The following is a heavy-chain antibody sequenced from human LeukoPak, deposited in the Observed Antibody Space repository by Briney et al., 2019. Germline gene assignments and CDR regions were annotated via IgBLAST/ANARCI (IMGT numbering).Heavy chain of an antibody. V-gene: IGHV3-30*18. CDR1: EFAFSTYN. J-gene: IGHJ5*02. D-gene: IGHD2-15*01. Sequence: GGSLRLSCAASEFAFSTYNMNWVRQAPGKGLEWVAVISYDGSNKYYADSVKGRFTISRDNSKNTLYLQIDSLRAEDTALYYCAKSSSGGSCYSVGGCWFDPWGQGTLVTVSS. CDR3: AKSSSGGSCYSVGGCWFDP. CDR2: ISYDGSNK.